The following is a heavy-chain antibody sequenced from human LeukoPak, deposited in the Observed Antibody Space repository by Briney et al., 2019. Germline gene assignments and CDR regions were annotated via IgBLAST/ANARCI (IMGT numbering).Heavy chain of an antibody. CDR2: IIPIFGTA. CDR3: ASSQAYYDFWSGYVGNYYYYGMDV. V-gene: IGHV1-69*05. Sequence: GASVKVSCKASGGTFSSYAISWVRQAPGQGLEWMGGIIPIFGTANYAQKFQGRVTITRDTSASTAYMELSSLRSEDTAVYYCASSQAYYDFWSGYVGNYYYYGMDVWGQGTTVTVSS. J-gene: IGHJ6*02. D-gene: IGHD3-3*01. CDR1: GGTFSSYA.